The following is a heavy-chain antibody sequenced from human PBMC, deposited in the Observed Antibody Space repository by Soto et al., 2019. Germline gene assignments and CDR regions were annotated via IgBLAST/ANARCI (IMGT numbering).Heavy chain of an antibody. D-gene: IGHD5-12*01. CDR2: ISDYNGKT. CDR3: ARGGDVSYYHGMDV. Sequence: QVQLVQSGGEVKKPGASVKLSCTASGYTFTSYGISWVRQAPGQGLEWMGWISDYNGKTNYAQNVQGRVAMTTDTSTRTAYMDLRSLRSDDTAVYYCARGGDVSYYHGMDVWGQGTTVTVSS. V-gene: IGHV1-18*01. J-gene: IGHJ6*02. CDR1: GYTFTSYG.